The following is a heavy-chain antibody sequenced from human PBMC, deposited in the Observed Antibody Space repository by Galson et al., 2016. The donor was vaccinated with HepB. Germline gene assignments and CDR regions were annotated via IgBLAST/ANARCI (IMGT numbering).Heavy chain of an antibody. Sequence: SLRLSCAASGFSFTTYAMSWVRQAPGKGLEWVSTLSSGGINTYYADSVKGRFTISRDISKTTLYLQMNSLRAEDTAVYYWAKNRGIAVVGGVYFFDYWGQGTLVTVSS. D-gene: IGHD6-19*01. CDR3: AKNRGIAVVGGVYFFDY. V-gene: IGHV3-23*01. CDR2: LSSGGINT. J-gene: IGHJ4*02. CDR1: GFSFTTYA.